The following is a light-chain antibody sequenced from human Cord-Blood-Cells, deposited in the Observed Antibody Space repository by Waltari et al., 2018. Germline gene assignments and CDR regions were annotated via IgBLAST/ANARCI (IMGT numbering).Light chain of an antibody. CDR2: EVS. CDR1: TSDVGGYNY. J-gene: IGLJ1*01. V-gene: IGLV2-14*01. Sequence: QSALTQPASVSGSPGQSITISCTGPTSDVGGYNYLSWYQQHPGKAPKLMIYEVSNRPSGVSNRFSGSKSGNTASLTISGLQAEDEADYYCSSYTSSSTPYVFGTGTKVTVL. CDR3: SSYTSSSTPYV.